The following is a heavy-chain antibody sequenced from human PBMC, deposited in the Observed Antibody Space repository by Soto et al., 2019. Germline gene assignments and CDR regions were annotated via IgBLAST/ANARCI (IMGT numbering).Heavy chain of an antibody. CDR3: QRDIVVVPAAIPLARKNYYYYYGMDV. V-gene: IGHV3-30*03. CDR1: GFTFSSYG. J-gene: IGHJ6*02. D-gene: IGHD2-2*02. Sequence: GGSLRLSCAASGFTFSSYGMHWVRQAPGKGLEWVAVISYDGSNKYYADSVKGRFTISRDNSKNTLYLQMNSLRAEDTAVYYCQRDIVVVPAAIPLARKNYYYYYGMDVWGQGTTVTVSS. CDR2: ISYDGSNK.